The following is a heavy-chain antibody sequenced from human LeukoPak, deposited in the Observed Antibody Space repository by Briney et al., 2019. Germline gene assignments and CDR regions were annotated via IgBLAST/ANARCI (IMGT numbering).Heavy chain of an antibody. CDR2: ISYSGST. V-gene: IGHV4-39*01. CDR3: ARRITGTTSDSFDY. CDR1: GGSISSSSYY. Sequence: SETLSLTCTVSGGSISSSSYYWGWIRQPPGKGLEWIGSISYSGSTYYNPSLKSRVTISVDTSKNQFSLMLSSVTAADTAVYYCARRITGTTSDSFDYWGQGTLVTVSS. D-gene: IGHD1-20*01. J-gene: IGHJ4*02.